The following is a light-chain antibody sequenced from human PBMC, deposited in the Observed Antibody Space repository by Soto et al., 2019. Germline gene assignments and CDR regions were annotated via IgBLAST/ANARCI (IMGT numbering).Light chain of an antibody. CDR3: QQYGSLSWA. V-gene: IGKV3-20*01. Sequence: EIVLTQSPGTLSLSPGERATLSCRASQSVGSDFLAWYQQRPGQPPRILIFGASGRATGIPDRFSGSGSGTDFTLTISRLEPEDFAVYHCQQYGSLSWAFGQGTKVDIK. J-gene: IGKJ1*01. CDR1: QSVGSDF. CDR2: GAS.